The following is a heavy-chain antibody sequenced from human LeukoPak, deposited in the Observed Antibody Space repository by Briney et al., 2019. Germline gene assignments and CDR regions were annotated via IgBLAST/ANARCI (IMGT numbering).Heavy chain of an antibody. CDR1: GGTLSNYA. Sequence: ASVKVSCKDSGGTLSNYAMSWVRQAPGQGLEWMGGIIPIFGTANYAQKFQGIVTITADESTSTAYMELSSLRSEDTAVYYCARVLGYCSSTSCSAPYFDYWGQGTLVTVSS. CDR2: IIPIFGTA. D-gene: IGHD2-2*01. J-gene: IGHJ4*02. V-gene: IGHV1-69*01. CDR3: ARVLGYCSSTSCSAPYFDY.